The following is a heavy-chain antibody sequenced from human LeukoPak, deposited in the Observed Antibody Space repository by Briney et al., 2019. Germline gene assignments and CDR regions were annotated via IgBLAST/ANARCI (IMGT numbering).Heavy chain of an antibody. CDR3: ARGTPITYYDYVWGSPSGRPLWY. CDR2: ISYDGSNK. V-gene: IGHV3-30*03. CDR1: GFTFSSYG. J-gene: IGHJ4*02. D-gene: IGHD3-16*01. Sequence: GGSLRLSCAASGFTFSSYGMHWVRQAPGKGLEWVAVISYDGSNKYYADSVKGRFTISRDNSKNTLYLQMNSLRAEDTAVYYCARGTPITYYDYVWGSPSGRPLWYWGQGTLVTVSS.